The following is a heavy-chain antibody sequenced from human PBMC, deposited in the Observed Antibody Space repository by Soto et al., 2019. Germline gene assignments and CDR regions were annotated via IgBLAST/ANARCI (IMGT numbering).Heavy chain of an antibody. J-gene: IGHJ4*02. CDR2: ISPGGDVT. V-gene: IGHV1-46*01. CDR1: GFTFTTFF. CDR3: ARDWRYSSGPDY. Sequence: QVQLVQSGAEVMRPGASVKVSCKASGFTFTTFFMHWLRQAPGQGLEWMGIISPGGDVTAYAEKFKGRVTVTKDTSTSTLYMELSSLSSEDTAVYYCARDWRYSSGPDYWGQGTLVTVSS. D-gene: IGHD6-19*01.